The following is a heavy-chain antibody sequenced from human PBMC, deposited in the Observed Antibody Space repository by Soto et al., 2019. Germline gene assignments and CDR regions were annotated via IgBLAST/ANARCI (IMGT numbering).Heavy chain of an antibody. CDR2: SSPYNGNT. CDR1: GYTFSNFG. CDR3: ARDRLSVSVTVAGFAS. Sequence: QVQLVQSGGEVKKPGASVKVSCKASGYTFSNFGLSWVRQAPGQGLELMGWSSPYNGNTNYAQKLQGRLTMTTDTSTSTAYMELRSIRSDDTAVYYWARDRLSVSVTVAGFASWGQGTLVTVSS. J-gene: IGHJ4*02. V-gene: IGHV1-18*01. D-gene: IGHD2-8*01.